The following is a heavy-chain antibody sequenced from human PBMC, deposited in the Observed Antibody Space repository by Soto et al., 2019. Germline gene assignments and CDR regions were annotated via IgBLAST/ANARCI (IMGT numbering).Heavy chain of an antibody. CDR2: ILPIFNKT. CDR1: GGTFSTYA. CDR3: ARDGVQFLYKNYFDT. J-gene: IGHJ5*02. D-gene: IGHD3-3*01. V-gene: IGHV1-69*06. Sequence: QVQLVQSGADVKKPGSSVRVSCKASGGTFSTYAINWVRQAPGHGLEWMGVILPIFNKTHYAQNFQGRVTIISDKSTSTSYMKLSSLRSEDTAVYYCARDGVQFLYKNYFDTWCQGTLVTVSS.